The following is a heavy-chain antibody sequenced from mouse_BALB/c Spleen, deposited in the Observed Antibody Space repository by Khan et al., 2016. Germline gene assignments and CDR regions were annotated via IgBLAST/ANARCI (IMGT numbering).Heavy chain of an antibody. CDR2: LLPGSGSA. Sequence: VQLQQSGAELMKPGASVKISRKATGYTFSSYWIEWVKQRPGHGLEWIGELLPGSGSATYNEKFKGKATFTADTSSNTAYMQLSSLTSEDSAVYYCARWLLGAMDYWGQGTSVTVSS. CDR3: ARWLLGAMDY. J-gene: IGHJ4*01. V-gene: IGHV1-9*01. CDR1: GYTFSSYW. D-gene: IGHD2-3*01.